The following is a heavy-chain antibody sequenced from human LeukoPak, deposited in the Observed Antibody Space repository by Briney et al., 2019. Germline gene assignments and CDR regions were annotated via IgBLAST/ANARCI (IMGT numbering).Heavy chain of an antibody. V-gene: IGHV1-69*13. J-gene: IGHJ6*02. CDR1: GGTFSSYA. CDR3: ATPAVDTAMVIAYYYYGMDV. Sequence: VASVKVSCKASGGTFSSYAISWVRQAPGQGLEWMGGIIPIFGTVNYAQKFQGRVTITADESTSTAYMELSSLRSEDTAVYYCATPAVDTAMVIAYYYYGMDVWGQGTTVTVSS. D-gene: IGHD5-18*01. CDR2: IIPIFGTV.